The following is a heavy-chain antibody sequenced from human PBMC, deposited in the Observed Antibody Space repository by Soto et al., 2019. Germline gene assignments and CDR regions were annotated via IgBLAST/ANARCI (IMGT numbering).Heavy chain of an antibody. D-gene: IGHD4-17*01. CDR1: GYSFTSYW. Sequence: GESLKISCKGSGYSFTSYWISWVRQMPGKGLEWMGRIDPSDSYTNYSPSFQGHVTISADKSISTAYLQWSSLKASDTAMYYCARITMVTTYYYYGMDVWGQGTTVTVSS. J-gene: IGHJ6*02. CDR2: IDPSDSYT. CDR3: ARITMVTTYYYYGMDV. V-gene: IGHV5-10-1*01.